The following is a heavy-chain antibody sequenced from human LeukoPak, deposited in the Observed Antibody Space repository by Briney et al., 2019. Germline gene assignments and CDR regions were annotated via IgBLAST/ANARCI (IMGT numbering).Heavy chain of an antibody. D-gene: IGHD6-19*01. V-gene: IGHV1-2*02. CDR2: INPNSGGT. CDR1: GYTFTGYY. Sequence: ASVKVSCKASGYTFTGYYMHWVRQAPGQGLEWMGWINPNSGGTNYAQKFQGRVTMTRDTSISTAYMELSRLRSDDTAEYYCARDPVSSSGWWEFDYWGQGTLVTVSS. CDR3: ARDPVSSSGWWEFDY. J-gene: IGHJ4*02.